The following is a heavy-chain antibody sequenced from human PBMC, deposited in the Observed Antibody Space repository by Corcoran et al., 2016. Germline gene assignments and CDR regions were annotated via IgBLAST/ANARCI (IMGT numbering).Heavy chain of an antibody. J-gene: IGHJ4*02. V-gene: IGHV3-15*01. CDR2: IKSKTDGGTT. CDR3: TTEAPDIVATILEDY. CDR1: GFTFSNAW. Sequence: EVQLVESGGGLVKPGGSLRLSCAASGFTFSNAWMSWVRQAPGKGLEWVGRIKSKTDGGTTDYAAPVKGRFTISRDDSKNTLYLQMNSLKTEDTAVYYCTTEAPDIVATILEDYWGQGTLVTVSS. D-gene: IGHD5-12*01.